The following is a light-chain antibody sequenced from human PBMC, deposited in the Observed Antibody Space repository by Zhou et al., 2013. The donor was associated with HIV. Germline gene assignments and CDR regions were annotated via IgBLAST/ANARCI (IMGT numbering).Light chain of an antibody. CDR2: GAS. CDR1: QTVTKY. V-gene: IGKV1-39*01. Sequence: DIQLTQSPSSLYASVGDTVTMTCRASQTVTKYLNWYQVKSGKAPKLLIFGASSLHGGVPSRFSASGSGTDFTLTITSLEPDDLATYYCQQYDSYPYNFGQGTKLEI. J-gene: IGKJ2*01. CDR3: QQYDSYPYN.